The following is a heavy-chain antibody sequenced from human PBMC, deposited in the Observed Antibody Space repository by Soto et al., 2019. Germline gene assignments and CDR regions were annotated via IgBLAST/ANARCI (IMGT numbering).Heavy chain of an antibody. J-gene: IGHJ4*02. V-gene: IGHV3-30*03. Sequence: GGSLRLSCAASGFTFSSYGMHWVRQAPGKGLEWVAVISYDGSNKYYADSVKGRFTISRDNSKNTLYLQMNSLRAEDTAVYYCATGIYYYDSSGLVPCDYWGQGTLVTVSS. CDR3: ATGIYYYDSSGLVPCDY. D-gene: IGHD3-22*01. CDR2: ISYDGSNK. CDR1: GFTFSSYG.